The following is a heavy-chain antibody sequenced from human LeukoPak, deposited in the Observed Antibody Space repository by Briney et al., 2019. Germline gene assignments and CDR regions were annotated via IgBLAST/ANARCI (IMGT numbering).Heavy chain of an antibody. Sequence: GGSLRLSCAASGFTFSDYYMSWIRQAPGEGLEWISYISGSCGTIFYADSVKGRFTISRDNAKHSLYLQMNSLRAEDTALYYCASWTPVVIDSWGQGTLVTVSS. D-gene: IGHD3-22*01. CDR1: GFTFSDYY. J-gene: IGHJ4*02. CDR3: ASWTPVVIDS. V-gene: IGHV3-11*04. CDR2: ISGSCGTI.